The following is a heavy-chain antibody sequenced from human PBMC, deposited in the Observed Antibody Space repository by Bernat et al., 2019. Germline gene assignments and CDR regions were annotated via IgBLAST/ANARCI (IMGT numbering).Heavy chain of an antibody. J-gene: IGHJ6*02. CDR3: AKELLQQERGYYYYGMDV. CDR1: GFTFSSYA. D-gene: IGHD1-26*01. V-gene: IGHV3-23*01. CDR2: ISGSGGST. Sequence: EVQLLESGGGLVQPGGSLRLSCAASGFTFSSYAMSWVRQAPGKGLEWVSAISGSGGSTYYADSVKGRFTISRDNSKNTLYLQMNSLRAEDTAVYYCAKELLQQERGYYYYGMDVWGQGTTVTVSS.